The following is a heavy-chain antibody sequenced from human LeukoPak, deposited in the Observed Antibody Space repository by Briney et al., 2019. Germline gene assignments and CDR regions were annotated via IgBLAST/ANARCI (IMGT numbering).Heavy chain of an antibody. D-gene: IGHD2-15*01. J-gene: IGHJ1*01. CDR2: IYYSGST. Sequence: SETLSLTCTVSGGSISSYHWSWIQQPPGKGLEWIGYIYYSGSTNYNPSLKSRVTISVDTSKNQFSLKLSSVTAADTAVYYCARDGSYGSALGFFQLWGQGTLVTVSS. CDR3: ARDGSYGSALGFFQL. V-gene: IGHV4-59*01. CDR1: GGSISSYH.